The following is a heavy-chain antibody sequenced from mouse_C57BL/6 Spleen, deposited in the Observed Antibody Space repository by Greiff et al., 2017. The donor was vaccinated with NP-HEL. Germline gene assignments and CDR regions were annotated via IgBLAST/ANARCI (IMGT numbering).Heavy chain of an antibody. CDR3: ARDGNYERGYFDY. CDR1: GYAFSSYW. Sequence: QVQLQQSGAELAKPGASVKISCKASGYAFSSYWMNWVKQRPGKGLEWIRQIYPGDGDTNYNGKFKGKATLTADKSSSTAYMQLSSLTSEDSAVYFCARDGNYERGYFDYWGQGTTLTVSS. V-gene: IGHV1-80*01. J-gene: IGHJ2*01. D-gene: IGHD2-1*01. CDR2: IYPGDGDT.